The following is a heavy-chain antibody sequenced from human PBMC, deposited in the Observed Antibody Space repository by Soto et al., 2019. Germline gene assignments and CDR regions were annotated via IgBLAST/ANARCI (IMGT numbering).Heavy chain of an antibody. CDR2: IYYSGST. J-gene: IGHJ5*02. CDR3: ARGAYSYGSRGYNWFGP. Sequence: SETLSLTCTVSGGSISSGDYYWSWIRQPPGKGLEWIGYIYYSGSTYYNPSLKSRVTISVDTSKNQFSLKPSSVTAADTAVYYCARGAYSYGSRGYNWFGPWGQGTLVTVSS. V-gene: IGHV4-30-4*01. D-gene: IGHD5-18*01. CDR1: GGSISSGDYY.